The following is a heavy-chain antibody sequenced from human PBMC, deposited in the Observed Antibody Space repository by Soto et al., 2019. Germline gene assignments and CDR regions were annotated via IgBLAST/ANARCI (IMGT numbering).Heavy chain of an antibody. D-gene: IGHD1-1*01. CDR2: IYHSGST. CDR1: GYSISSGYY. Sequence: SETLSLTCTVSGYSISSGYYWGWIRQPPGKGLEWIGSIYHSGSTYYNPSLKSRVTISVDTSKNHFSLKLSSVTAADTAVYYCARDRLFGGWNDGWFDPWGQGTLVTVSS. J-gene: IGHJ5*02. CDR3: ARDRLFGGWNDGWFDP. V-gene: IGHV4-38-2*02.